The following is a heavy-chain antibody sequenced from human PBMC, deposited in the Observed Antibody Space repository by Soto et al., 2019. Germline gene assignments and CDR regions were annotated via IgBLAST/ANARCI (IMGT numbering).Heavy chain of an antibody. D-gene: IGHD5-12*01. J-gene: IGHJ4*02. Sequence: GGSLRLSCAASGFTFSSYAMSWVRQAPGKGLEWVSAISGSGGSTYYADSVKGRFTISRDNSKNTLYLQMNSLRAEDTAVYYCAKDQFRGDIVATINYWGQGTLVTVSS. V-gene: IGHV3-23*01. CDR2: ISGSGGST. CDR1: GFTFSSYA. CDR3: AKDQFRGDIVATINY.